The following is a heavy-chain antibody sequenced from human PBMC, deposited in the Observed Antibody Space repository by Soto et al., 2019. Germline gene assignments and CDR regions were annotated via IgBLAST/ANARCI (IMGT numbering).Heavy chain of an antibody. Sequence: GGSLRLSCGVSGFTFGDYYMAWIRQAPGKGLEWISYISSSGGTIYYSDSVKGRFTISRDNAKNSLYLQMNSLRAEDTAVYYCARDPLISGSGWDHWGQGTLVTVSS. CDR3: ARDPLISGSGWDH. CDR2: ISSSGGTI. J-gene: IGHJ4*02. V-gene: IGHV3-11*01. D-gene: IGHD6-19*01. CDR1: GFTFGDYY.